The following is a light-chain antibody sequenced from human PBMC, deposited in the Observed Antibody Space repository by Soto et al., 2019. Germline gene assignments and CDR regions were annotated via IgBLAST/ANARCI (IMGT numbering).Light chain of an antibody. J-gene: IGLJ3*02. Sequence: QAVVTQPPSVSAAPGQKVTISCSGSSSNIGNNYVSWYQQLPGTAPKLLIYDSNKRPSGIPDRFSGSKSGTSATLGITGLQTGDEADYYCGTWDSSLSVVVLGGGTKLTVL. CDR3: GTWDSSLSVVV. V-gene: IGLV1-51*01. CDR1: SSNIGNNY. CDR2: DSN.